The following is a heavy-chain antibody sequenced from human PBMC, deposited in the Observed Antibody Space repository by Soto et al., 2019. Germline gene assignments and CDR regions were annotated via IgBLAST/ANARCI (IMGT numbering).Heavy chain of an antibody. V-gene: IGHV1-18*01. CDR2: ISAHNGNT. CDR3: ARGRYGDY. Sequence: QVHLVQSGAEVKKPGASVKVSCKASGYTFTSYGITWVRQASGQGLEWMGWISAHNGNTDYAQKLQGRVIVTRDTSTSTASMELRSLRSDDTAVYYCARGRYGDYWGQGALVTVSS. CDR1: GYTFTSYG. D-gene: IGHD1-1*01. J-gene: IGHJ4*02.